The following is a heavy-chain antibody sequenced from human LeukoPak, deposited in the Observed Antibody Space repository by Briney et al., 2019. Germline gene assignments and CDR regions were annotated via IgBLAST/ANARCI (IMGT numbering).Heavy chain of an antibody. Sequence: GGSLRLSCAASGFTFSSHEMNWVRQAPGKGLEWVSYISSSGTTIYYADSVKGRFNISRDNSKNTLYLQMNSLRAEDTAVYYCAKAHPCSGGSCYSPFDYWGQGTLVTVSS. CDR1: GFTFSSHE. J-gene: IGHJ4*02. CDR2: ISSSGTTI. V-gene: IGHV3-48*03. CDR3: AKAHPCSGGSCYSPFDY. D-gene: IGHD2-15*01.